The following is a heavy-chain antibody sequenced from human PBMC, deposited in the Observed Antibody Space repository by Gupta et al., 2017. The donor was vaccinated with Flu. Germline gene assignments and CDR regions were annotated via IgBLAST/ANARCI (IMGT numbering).Heavy chain of an antibody. CDR2: IYSGGST. D-gene: IGHD4-4*01. CDR1: GFTLSSTY. Sequence: EVQPVESGGGLVKPGGSLRLSCGASGFTLSSTYMRWVPAGPGKGLEWVSVIYSGGSTYYADSVKGRFTISRDNSKNTLYLQMNSLRAEDTAVYYCAREPLKTTVSTYYYYGMDVWGQGTTVTVSS. V-gene: IGHV3-66*02. CDR3: AREPLKTTVSTYYYYGMDV. J-gene: IGHJ6*02.